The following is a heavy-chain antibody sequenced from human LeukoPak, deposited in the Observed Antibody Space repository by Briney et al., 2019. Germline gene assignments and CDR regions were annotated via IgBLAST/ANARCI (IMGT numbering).Heavy chain of an antibody. V-gene: IGHV4-4*07. Sequence: SETLSLTCTVSGGSISSYYWSWIRQPAGKGLEWIGRIYTSGSTNYNPSLKSRVTMSVDTSKNQFSLKLSSVTAADTAVYYCARAGDIVATMAIFDYWGQGTLVTVSS. CDR1: GGSISSYY. J-gene: IGHJ4*02. CDR3: ARAGDIVATMAIFDY. D-gene: IGHD5-12*01. CDR2: IYTSGST.